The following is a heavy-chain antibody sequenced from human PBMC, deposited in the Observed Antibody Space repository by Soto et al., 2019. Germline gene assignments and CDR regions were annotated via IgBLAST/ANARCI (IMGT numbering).Heavy chain of an antibody. CDR3: AKVWYQGYGLRD. V-gene: IGHV3-30*18. J-gene: IGHJ4*02. D-gene: IGHD5-18*01. CDR1: GFTFSSYG. Sequence: QVQLVESGGGVVQPGRSLRLSCAASGFTFSSYGMHWVRQAPGKGLEWVAVISYDGSNKYYADSVKGRFTISRDNSKNTLYLQMNSLRAEDTAVYYCAKVWYQGYGLRDWGQGTLVTVSS. CDR2: ISYDGSNK.